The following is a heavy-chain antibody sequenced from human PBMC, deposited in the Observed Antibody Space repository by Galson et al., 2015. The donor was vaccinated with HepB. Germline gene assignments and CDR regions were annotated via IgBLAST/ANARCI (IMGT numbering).Heavy chain of an antibody. Sequence: SVKVSCKASGGTFSSYTINWVRQAPGQGLEWMGRIIPILGIANYAQKFQGRVTITADKSTSTAYMELSSLRSEDTAVYYCARYRADCSGGSCYSFFWFDPWGQGTLVTVSS. CDR1: GGTFSSYT. CDR2: IIPILGIA. V-gene: IGHV1-69*02. J-gene: IGHJ5*02. D-gene: IGHD2-15*01. CDR3: ARYRADCSGGSCYSFFWFDP.